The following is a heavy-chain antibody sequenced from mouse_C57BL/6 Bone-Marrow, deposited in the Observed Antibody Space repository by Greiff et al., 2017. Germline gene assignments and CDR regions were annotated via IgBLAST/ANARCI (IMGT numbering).Heavy chain of an antibody. D-gene: IGHD2-4*01. CDR2: IDPETGGT. CDR1: GYTFTDYE. Sequence: VQLQQSGAELVRPGASVTLSCKASGYTFTDYEMHWVKQTPVHGLEWIGAIDPETGGTDYNQKFKGKAILTADKSSSTAYMELRSLTSEDSAVYYCTRNGRSTMITTRWYFDVWGTGTTVTVSS. J-gene: IGHJ1*03. V-gene: IGHV1-15*01. CDR3: TRNGRSTMITTRWYFDV.